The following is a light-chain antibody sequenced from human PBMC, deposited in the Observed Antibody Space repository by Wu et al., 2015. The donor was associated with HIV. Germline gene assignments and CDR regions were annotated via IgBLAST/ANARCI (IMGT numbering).Light chain of an antibody. CDR1: QSVSGW. CDR2: KAS. V-gene: IGKV1-5*03. J-gene: IGKJ1*01. CDR3: QQYSVSSRT. Sequence: DIQMTQSPSILSASVGDRVTVTCRASQSVSGWLAWYQQKPGKAPKLLIYKASTLESGVPSRFSGSGSGTEFTLTISSLQPDDFATYYCQQYSVSSRTFGQGTKVELK.